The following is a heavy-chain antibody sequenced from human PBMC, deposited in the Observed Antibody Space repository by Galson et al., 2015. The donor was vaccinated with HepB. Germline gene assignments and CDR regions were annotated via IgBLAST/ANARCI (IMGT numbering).Heavy chain of an antibody. D-gene: IGHD2-2*01. CDR2: ISTNTGTI. CDR1: GFTFSSYN. J-gene: IGHJ6*02. Sequence: SLRLSCAASGFTFSSYNMNWVRQAPGKGLEWVSYISTNTGTIYYADSVRGRFTISRDNAKNSLYLQMNSLRDEDTAVYYCARKAGHYSSTSCRDYYYCALDVWGQGTTVTVSS. V-gene: IGHV3-48*02. CDR3: ARKAGHYSSTSCRDYYYCALDV.